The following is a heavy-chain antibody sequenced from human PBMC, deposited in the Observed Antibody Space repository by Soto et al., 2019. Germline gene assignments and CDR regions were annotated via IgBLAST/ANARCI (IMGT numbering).Heavy chain of an antibody. Sequence: ASVKVSCTTSGFTFTNFATHWVRQATGQRLEWMGWINAGSGDTKYSQKFQGRVTITADKSTSTAYMELSSLRSEDTAVYYCARGSMYYDSSGYYSFDLWGRGTLVTVSS. J-gene: IGHJ2*01. CDR1: GFTFTNFA. CDR2: INAGSGDT. CDR3: ARGSMYYDSSGYYSFDL. D-gene: IGHD3-22*01. V-gene: IGHV1-3*01.